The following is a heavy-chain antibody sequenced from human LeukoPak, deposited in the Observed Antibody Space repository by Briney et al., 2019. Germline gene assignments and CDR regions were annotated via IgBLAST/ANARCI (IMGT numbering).Heavy chain of an antibody. D-gene: IGHD3-22*01. CDR2: ISAYNGNT. V-gene: IGHV1-18*01. J-gene: IGHJ4*02. CDR3: ARGKGGYYSWDFDY. Sequence: ASVKVSCKASGYTFTSYGISGVRQAPGQGLEWMGWISAYNGNTNYAQKLQGRVTMTTDTSTSTAYMELRSLRSDDTAVYYCARGKGGYYSWDFDYWGQGTLVTVSS. CDR1: GYTFTSYG.